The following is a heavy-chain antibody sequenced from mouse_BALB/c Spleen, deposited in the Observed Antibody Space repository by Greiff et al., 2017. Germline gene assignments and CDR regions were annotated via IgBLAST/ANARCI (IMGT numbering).Heavy chain of an antibody. CDR1: GYTFTSYW. CDR2: IDPYDGDT. CDR3: ANGDGNYGY. V-gene: IGHV1-74*01. Sequence: QVQLQQPGAELVRPGASVKLSCKASGYTFTSYWMNWVKQRPEQGLEWIGRIDPYDGDTNYNQKFKDKAILTVDKSSSTAYMQLSSLTSEDSAVYYCANGDGNYGYWGQGTTLTVAS. J-gene: IGHJ2*01. D-gene: IGHD2-1*01.